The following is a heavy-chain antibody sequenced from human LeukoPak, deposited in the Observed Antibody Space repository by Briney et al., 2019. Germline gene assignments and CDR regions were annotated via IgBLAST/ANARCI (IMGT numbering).Heavy chain of an antibody. Sequence: SETLSLTCAVYGGSFGGYYWSWIRQPPGKGLEWIGEINHSGSTNYNPSLKSRVTISVDTSKNQFSLKLSSVTAADTAVYYCARGLGYCSSTSCSANGEGDYWGQGTLVTVSS. CDR3: ARGLGYCSSTSCSANGEGDY. CDR1: GGSFGGYY. CDR2: INHSGST. D-gene: IGHD2-2*01. J-gene: IGHJ4*02. V-gene: IGHV4-34*01.